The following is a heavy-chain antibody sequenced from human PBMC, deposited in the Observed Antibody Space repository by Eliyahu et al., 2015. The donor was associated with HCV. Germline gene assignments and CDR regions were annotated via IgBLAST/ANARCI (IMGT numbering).Heavy chain of an antibody. CDR3: ARVFGAAAGDY. J-gene: IGHJ4*02. V-gene: IGHV4-34*04. Sequence: QVQLQQWGAGLLKPSETLSLTCAVYGGSFSDYFWSWIRQSPGKGLELIGGIHHSCKTNHHPSLKSRATISVDTSKNWFSLRMTFVTAADTAVYYCARVFGAAAGDYWGQGTRVTVSS. CDR1: GGSFSDYF. CDR2: IHHSCKT. D-gene: IGHD6-13*01.